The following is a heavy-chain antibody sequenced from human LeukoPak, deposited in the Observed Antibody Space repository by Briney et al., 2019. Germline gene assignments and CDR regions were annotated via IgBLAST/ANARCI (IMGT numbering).Heavy chain of an antibody. J-gene: IGHJ5*02. CDR2: IYYSGNT. Sequence: SETLSLTCAVSGGSILTGDYYWSWIRQPPGKGLEWIGYIYYSGNTYYNPSLKSRVTISVDTSKNQFSLKLNSVTAADTAVYYCARTVGAADLWGQGTLVTVSS. V-gene: IGHV4-30-4*01. CDR1: GGSILTGDYY. CDR3: ARTVGAADL. D-gene: IGHD1-26*01.